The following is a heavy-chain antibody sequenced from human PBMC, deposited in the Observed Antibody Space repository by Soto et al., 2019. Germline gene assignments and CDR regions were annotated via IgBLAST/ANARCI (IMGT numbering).Heavy chain of an antibody. D-gene: IGHD1-26*01. CDR2: ISYDGSNK. CDR3: ARSPYSVSYLAYFDC. CDR1: GFTFSSYG. Sequence: QVQLVESGGGVVQPGRSLRLSCAASGFTFSSYGMHWVRQAPGKGLEWVAVISYDGSNKYYADSVKGRFTISRDNSKNTLYLQMNSLRAEDTAVYYCARSPYSVSYLAYFDCWGQGTLVTASS. J-gene: IGHJ4*02. V-gene: IGHV3-30*03.